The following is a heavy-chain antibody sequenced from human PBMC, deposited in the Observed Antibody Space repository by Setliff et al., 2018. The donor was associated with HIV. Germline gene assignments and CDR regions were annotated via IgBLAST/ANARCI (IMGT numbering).Heavy chain of an antibody. J-gene: IGHJ4*02. V-gene: IGHV1-69*02. CDR3: ARGGDYDSSGYYVT. Sequence: ASVKVSCKASGGPFTSSSIGWVRHAPGQGLEWMGRIIPILGVPRYAQKFQGRVTITADKSTSPSYMHLGSLRAEDTAVYFCARGGDYDSSGYYVTWGQGSLVTVSS. CDR2: IIPILGVP. D-gene: IGHD3-22*01. CDR1: GGPFTSSS.